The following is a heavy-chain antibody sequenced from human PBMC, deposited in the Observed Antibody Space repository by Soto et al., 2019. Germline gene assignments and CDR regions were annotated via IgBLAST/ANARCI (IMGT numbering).Heavy chain of an antibody. Sequence: GGSLRLSCAASGFSFSSYTMNWVRQAPGKGLEWVSSISSSSTYIYYADSVKGRFTISRDNAKNSLSLQMNSLRAEDTAVYYCARDLRIAAPGYYYSGMDVWGPGTTVTVSS. CDR3: ARDLRIAAPGYYYSGMDV. CDR2: ISSSSTYI. J-gene: IGHJ6*02. D-gene: IGHD6-13*01. V-gene: IGHV3-21*01. CDR1: GFSFSSYT.